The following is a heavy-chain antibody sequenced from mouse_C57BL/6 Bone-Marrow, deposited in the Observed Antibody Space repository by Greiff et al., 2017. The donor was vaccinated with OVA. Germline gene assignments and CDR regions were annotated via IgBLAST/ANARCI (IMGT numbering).Heavy chain of an antibody. V-gene: IGHV1-59*01. CDR1: GYTFTSYW. D-gene: IGHD1-1*01. CDR2: IDPSDSYT. CDR3: ARGGVITTVVARGY. J-gene: IGHJ2*01. Sequence: QVQLQQPGAELVRPGTSVKLSCKASGYTFTSYWMHWVKQRPGQGLEWIGVIDPSDSYTNYNQKFKGKATLTVDTSSSTAYMQLSSLTSEDSAVYYCARGGVITTVVARGYWGQGTTLTVSS.